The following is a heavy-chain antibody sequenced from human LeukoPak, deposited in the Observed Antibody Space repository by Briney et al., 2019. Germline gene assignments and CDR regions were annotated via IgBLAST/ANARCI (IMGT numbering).Heavy chain of an antibody. CDR1: GFTFSSYE. V-gene: IGHV3-48*03. CDR3: AELGITMIGGV. J-gene: IGHJ6*04. CDR2: ISSSGSTI. Sequence: GGSLRLSCAASGFTFSSYEMNWVRQAPGKGLEWVSYISSSGSTIYYADSVKGRLTISRDNAKNSLYLQMNSLRAEDTAVYYCAELGITMIGGVWGKGTTVTVSS. D-gene: IGHD3-10*02.